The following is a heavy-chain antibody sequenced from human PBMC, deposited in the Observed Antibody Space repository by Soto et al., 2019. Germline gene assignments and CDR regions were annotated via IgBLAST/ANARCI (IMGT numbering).Heavy chain of an antibody. Sequence: QVQLVQSGAEVKKPGSSVKVSCTASGGTFSNFAISWVRQAPGQGLEWMGGFIPLFGTLNYAQRFQGRLTISADEPTSTPYMELRRLRSEDTAVYYGARFEQLVLHWGQGTLVTVSS. V-gene: IGHV1-69*01. CDR2: FIPLFGTL. D-gene: IGHD6-13*01. J-gene: IGHJ1*01. CDR3: ARFEQLVLH. CDR1: GGTFSNFA.